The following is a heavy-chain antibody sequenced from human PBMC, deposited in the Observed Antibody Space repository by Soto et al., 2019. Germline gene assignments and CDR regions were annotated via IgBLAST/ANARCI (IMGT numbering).Heavy chain of an antibody. CDR3: ARDDYGDYKGWWFDP. Sequence: QVQLQESGPGLVKPSQTLSLTCTVSGGSISSGGYYWRWLRQHPGKGLEWIGYIYYSGSTYYNPSLKSRVTISVDTSKNQFSLKLSSVTAADTAVYYCARDDYGDYKGWWFDPWGQGTLVSVSS. V-gene: IGHV4-31*03. CDR1: GGSISSGGYY. D-gene: IGHD4-17*01. CDR2: IYYSGST. J-gene: IGHJ5*02.